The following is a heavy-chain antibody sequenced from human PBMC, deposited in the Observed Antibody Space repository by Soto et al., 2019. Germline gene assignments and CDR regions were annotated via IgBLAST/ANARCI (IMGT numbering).Heavy chain of an antibody. CDR1: GFTFSSYA. Sequence: GGCLRLSCEASGFTFSSYAMHWGRQAPGKGLEWVAVISYDGSNKYYADSVKGRFTISRDNSKNTLYLQMNSLRAEDTAVYYCARDRQASGLEWLLPGVYYGMDVWGQGTTVTVSS. V-gene: IGHV3-30-3*01. J-gene: IGHJ6*02. CDR2: ISYDGSNK. CDR3: ARDRQASGLEWLLPGVYYGMDV. D-gene: IGHD3-3*01.